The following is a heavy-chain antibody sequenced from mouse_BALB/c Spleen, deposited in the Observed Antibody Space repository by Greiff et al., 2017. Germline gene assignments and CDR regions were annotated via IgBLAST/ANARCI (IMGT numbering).Heavy chain of an antibody. CDR3: ARELGRYYAMDY. D-gene: IGHD4-1*01. CDR2: ISSGSSTI. J-gene: IGHJ4*01. V-gene: IGHV5-17*02. CDR1: GFTFSSFG. Sequence: EVKVVESGGGLVQPGGSRKLSCAASGFTFSSFGMHWVRQAPEKGLEWVAYISSGSSTIYYADTVKGRFTISRDNPKNTLFLQMTSLRSEDTAMYNGARELGRYYAMDYWGQGTSVTVSS.